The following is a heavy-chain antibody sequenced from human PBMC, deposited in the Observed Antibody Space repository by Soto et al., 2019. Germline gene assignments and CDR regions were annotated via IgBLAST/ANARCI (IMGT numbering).Heavy chain of an antibody. CDR3: AKDHHTTRQEATDY. J-gene: IGHJ4*02. CDR1: GFTFSTYA. Sequence: EVQLLESGGGLVQPGGSLRLSCAASGFTFSTYARAWSRQAPGKGLEWVSGISDNGGRTYYAASVKGRFTISRENSKNTLYLQMNSLRPEETAMYYCAKDHHTTRQEATDYWGQANRVTVSS. V-gene: IGHV3-23*01. CDR2: ISDNGGRT.